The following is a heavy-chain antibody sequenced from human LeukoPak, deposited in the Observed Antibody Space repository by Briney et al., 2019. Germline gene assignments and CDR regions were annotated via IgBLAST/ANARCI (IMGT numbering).Heavy chain of an antibody. D-gene: IGHD6-13*01. Sequence: ASVKVSCKVSGYTLTELSMHWVRQAPGNGLECMGGFDPEDGETIYAQKFQGRVTMTEDTSTDTAYMELSSLRSEDTAVYYCATDVRGIAAAGTDYWGQGTLVTVSS. CDR3: ATDVRGIAAAGTDY. J-gene: IGHJ4*02. CDR2: FDPEDGET. CDR1: GYTLTELS. V-gene: IGHV1-24*01.